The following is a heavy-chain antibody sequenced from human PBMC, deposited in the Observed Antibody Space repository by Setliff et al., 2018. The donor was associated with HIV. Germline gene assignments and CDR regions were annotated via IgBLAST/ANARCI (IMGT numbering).Heavy chain of an antibody. Sequence: SVKVSCKASGGTFSRYTISWVRQAPGQGLEWMGGIIPIFGTTNYAQRFQGRVSITADASTSTAYMELSSLRSEDTAMYFCARDSSFGERPNWFDPWGQGTLVTVSS. CDR3: ARDSSFGERPNWFDP. D-gene: IGHD3-10*01. CDR2: IIPIFGTT. V-gene: IGHV1-69*13. CDR1: GGTFSRYT. J-gene: IGHJ5*02.